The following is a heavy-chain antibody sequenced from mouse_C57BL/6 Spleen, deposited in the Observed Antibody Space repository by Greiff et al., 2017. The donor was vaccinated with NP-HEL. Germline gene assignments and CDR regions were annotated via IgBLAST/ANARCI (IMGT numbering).Heavy chain of an antibody. Sequence: VMLVESGPELVKPGASVKISCKASGYAFSSSWMNWVKQRPGKGLEWIGRIYPGDGDTNYNGKFKGKATLTADKSSSTAYMQLSSLTSEDSAVYFCATTTVVAHFDYWGQGTTLTVSS. J-gene: IGHJ2*01. CDR3: ATTTVVAHFDY. D-gene: IGHD1-1*01. CDR1: GYAFSSSW. V-gene: IGHV1-82*01. CDR2: IYPGDGDT.